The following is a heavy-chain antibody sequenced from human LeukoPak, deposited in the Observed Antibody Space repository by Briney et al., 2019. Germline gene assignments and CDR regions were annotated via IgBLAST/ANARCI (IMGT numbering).Heavy chain of an antibody. CDR1: GGSISSGGYY. Sequence: SQTLSLTCTVSGGSISSGGYYWSWIRQPPGKGLEWIGYIYHSGSTYYNPSLKSRVTISVDRSKNQFSLKLSSVTAADTAVYYCARVGYYYDSSGQTKGAFDIWGQGTMVTVSS. CDR3: ARVGYYYDSSGQTKGAFDI. D-gene: IGHD3-22*01. CDR2: IYHSGST. J-gene: IGHJ3*02. V-gene: IGHV4-30-2*01.